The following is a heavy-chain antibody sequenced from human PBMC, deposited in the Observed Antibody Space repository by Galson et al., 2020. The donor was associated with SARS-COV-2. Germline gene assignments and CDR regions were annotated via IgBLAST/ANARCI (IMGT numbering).Heavy chain of an antibody. Sequence: SETLSLTCTVSGVSIRSYFWTWIRQPAGKGLEWFGRIYTSGSTEYNPSLKSRVTMSVDMSKNQFSLKLNSVTAADTAVYYCARVGIGLANYYYAMDVWGQGTTVTVSS. CDR1: GVSIRSYF. CDR3: ARVGIGLANYYYAMDV. D-gene: IGHD5-12*01. V-gene: IGHV4-4*07. CDR2: IYTSGST. J-gene: IGHJ6*02.